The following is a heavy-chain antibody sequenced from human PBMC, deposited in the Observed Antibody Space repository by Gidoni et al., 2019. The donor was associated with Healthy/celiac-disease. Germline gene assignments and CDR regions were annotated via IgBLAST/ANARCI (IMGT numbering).Heavy chain of an antibody. J-gene: IGHJ4*02. CDR2: INPSGGST. CDR3: ARDLDDSSGWPGRVAFDY. V-gene: IGHV1-46*01. D-gene: IGHD6-19*01. Sequence: QVQLVQSGAEVKKPGASVKVSCKASGYTFTSYYMHWVRQAPGQGLEWMGIINPSGGSTSYAQKCQGRVTMTRDTSTSTVYMELSSLRSEDTAVYYCARDLDDSSGWPGRVAFDYWGQGTLVTVSS. CDR1: GYTFTSYY.